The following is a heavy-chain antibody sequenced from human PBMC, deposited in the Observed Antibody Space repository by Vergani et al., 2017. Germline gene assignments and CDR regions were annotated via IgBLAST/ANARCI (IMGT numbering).Heavy chain of an antibody. D-gene: IGHD3-9*01. CDR2: INPSGGHT. CDR1: VYTFSNYY. V-gene: IGHV1-46*03. Sequence: QVPVVQSGAEVKKSGASVKVSCKTSVYTFSNYYMHWVRQAPGQGLEWMGIINPSGGHTNYAQKFQGRVTMTRDTSTSTVYMELSSLRSEDTAIYYCARGDCGILTGYRYWGQGTLVTVSA. J-gene: IGHJ4*02. CDR3: ARGDCGILTGYRY.